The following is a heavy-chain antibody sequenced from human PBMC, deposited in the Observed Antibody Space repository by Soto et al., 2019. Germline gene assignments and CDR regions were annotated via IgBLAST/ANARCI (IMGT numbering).Heavy chain of an antibody. D-gene: IGHD5-18*01. V-gene: IGHV4-34*01. CDR1: GGSFSGYY. Sequence: QVQLQQWGAGLLKPSETLSLTCAVYGGSFSGYYWSWIRQPPGKGLEWIGEINHSGSTNYNPSLKSRLTISVDTSKNQFSLKLSSVTAADTAVYYCAREMDTAMVGFDYWGQGTLVTVSS. J-gene: IGHJ4*02. CDR3: AREMDTAMVGFDY. CDR2: INHSGST.